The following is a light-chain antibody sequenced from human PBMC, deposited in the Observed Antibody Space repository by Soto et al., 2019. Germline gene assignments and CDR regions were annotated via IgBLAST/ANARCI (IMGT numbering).Light chain of an antibody. V-gene: IGLV1-47*01. J-gene: IGLJ1*01. Sequence: QSVLPQPPSASGTPGQRVTISCSTSSSRSGSNYVYWYQQLPGMAPKLLIYRNDQRPSGVPDRFSGSKSGTSASLAISGLRSEDEADYYCAKWDDSLRVYVFGTGTKLTVL. CDR1: SSRSGSNY. CDR2: RND. CDR3: AKWDDSLRVYV.